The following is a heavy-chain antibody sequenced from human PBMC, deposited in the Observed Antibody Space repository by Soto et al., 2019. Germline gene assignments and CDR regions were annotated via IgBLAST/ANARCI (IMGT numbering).Heavy chain of an antibody. Sequence: ASVKVSCKASGGTFSSYAISWVRQAPGQGLEWMGVIIPIFGTANYAQKFQGRVTITADESTSTAYMELSSLRSEDTAVYYCATKTVRRYYYHSSGSGSIDVWGQGTTVTVSS. CDR1: GGTFSSYA. V-gene: IGHV1-69*13. CDR2: IIPIFGTA. CDR3: ATKTVRRYYYHSSGSGSIDV. D-gene: IGHD3-22*01. J-gene: IGHJ6*02.